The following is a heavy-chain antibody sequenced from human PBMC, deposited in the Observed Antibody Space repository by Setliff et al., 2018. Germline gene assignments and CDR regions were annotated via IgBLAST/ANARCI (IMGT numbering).Heavy chain of an antibody. CDR1: GFTFSNYA. CDR3: RVWIGDLSRDF. Sequence: PGGSLRLSCAASGFTFSNYAMSWVRQAPGKGLEWLSVIYVGGKTFYADSVKGRFTISRDDSKNTLSLHLSSLRAEDTAVYYCRVWIGDLSRDFWGRGTLVTVSS. D-gene: IGHD3-10*01. J-gene: IGHJ4*02. CDR2: IYVGGKT. V-gene: IGHV3-23*03.